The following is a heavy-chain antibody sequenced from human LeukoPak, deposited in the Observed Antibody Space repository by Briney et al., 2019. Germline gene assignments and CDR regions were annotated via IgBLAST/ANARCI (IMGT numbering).Heavy chain of an antibody. CDR1: GFTFSTYN. CDR3: ARVRGTHYYYYYMDV. CDR2: ISRNSSAM. Sequence: GGALILSCAASGFTFSTYNMTSVRQAPGKVLEWVSYISRNSSAMYNTDSVKGRFTISRDNAKNSLSLQLNILRPGDPAVYFCARVRGTHYYYYYMDVWGKGTTVTVSS. D-gene: IGHD3-10*01. V-gene: IGHV3-48*04. J-gene: IGHJ6*03.